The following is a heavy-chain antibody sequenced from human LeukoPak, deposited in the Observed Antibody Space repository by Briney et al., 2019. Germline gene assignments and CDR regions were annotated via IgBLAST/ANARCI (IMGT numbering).Heavy chain of an antibody. CDR2: ISGSGGST. CDR3: AKDSHGSGSYYNLNWFDP. CDR1: GFAFSSYT. D-gene: IGHD3-10*01. Sequence: GGSLRLSCAASGFAFSSYTMGWVRQAPGKGLEWVSAISGSGGSTYYADSVKGRFTISRDNSKNTLYLQMNSLRAEDTAVYYCAKDSHGSGSYYNLNWFDPWGQGTLVTVSS. V-gene: IGHV3-23*01. J-gene: IGHJ5*02.